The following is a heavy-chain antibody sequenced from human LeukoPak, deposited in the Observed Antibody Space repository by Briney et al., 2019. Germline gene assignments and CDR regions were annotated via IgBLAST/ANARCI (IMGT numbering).Heavy chain of an antibody. J-gene: IGHJ4*02. CDR3: AREIHSSSWSIDY. D-gene: IGHD6-13*01. V-gene: IGHV3-11*01. CDR2: ISSSGSTI. CDR1: GFTFSDYY. Sequence: GGSLRLSCAASGFTFSDYYMSWIRQAPGKGLEWVSYISSSGSTIYYADSVKGRFTISRDNAKNPLYLQMNSLRAEGTAVYYCAREIHSSSWSIDYWGQGTLVTVSS.